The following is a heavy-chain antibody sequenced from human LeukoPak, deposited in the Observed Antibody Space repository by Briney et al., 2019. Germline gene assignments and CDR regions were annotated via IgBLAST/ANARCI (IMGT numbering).Heavy chain of an antibody. CDR3: ARGLRTLIAARPSAFDI. Sequence: SETLLLTCAVHGGYFSGYYWSWIRWPPAKGLEWVGAINHSGSTNAHPSLKSRVTISVDTSKNQFSLKLSSVTAADTAVYYCARGLRTLIAARPSAFDIWGQGTMVTVSS. J-gene: IGHJ3*02. CDR1: GGYFSGYY. CDR2: INHSGST. V-gene: IGHV4-34*01. D-gene: IGHD6-6*01.